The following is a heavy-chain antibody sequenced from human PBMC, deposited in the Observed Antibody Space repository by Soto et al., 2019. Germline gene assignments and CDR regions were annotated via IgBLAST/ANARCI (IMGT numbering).Heavy chain of an antibody. CDR1: GYTLTELS. CDR2: FDPEDGET. V-gene: IGHV1-24*01. CDR3: ATFATMVRGATVDY. J-gene: IGHJ4*02. Sequence: GASVKVSCKVSGYTLTELSMHWVRQAPGKGLEWMGGFDPEDGETIYAQKFQGRVTMTEDTSTDTAYMELSSLRSEDTAAYYCATFATMVRGATVDYWGQGTLVTVSS. D-gene: IGHD3-10*01.